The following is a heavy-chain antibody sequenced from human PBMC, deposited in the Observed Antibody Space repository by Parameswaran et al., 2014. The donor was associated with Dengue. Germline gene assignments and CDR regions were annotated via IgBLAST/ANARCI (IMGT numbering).Heavy chain of an antibody. J-gene: IGHJ6*02. CDR2: INHSGST. D-gene: IGHD3-10*01. CDR1: GGSFSGYY. CDR3: ARTLLRRDQYYYYYGMDV. Sequence: SETLSLTCAVYGGSFSGYYWSWIRQPPGKGLEWIGEINHSGSTNYNPSLKSRVTISVDTSKNQFSLKLSSVTAADTAVYYCARTLLRRDQYYYYYGMDVWGQGTTVTVSS. V-gene: IGHV4-34*01.